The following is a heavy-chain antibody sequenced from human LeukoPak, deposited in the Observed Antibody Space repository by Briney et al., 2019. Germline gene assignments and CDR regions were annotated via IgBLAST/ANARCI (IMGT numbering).Heavy chain of an antibody. J-gene: IGHJ3*02. Sequence: APMKGSWKASGYTFTDYYIHWGRQGPGQGPGWIGWITPYSGGTDYAQKFQGRVTMTMDTSISTVYMELSRLRSDDTAVYYCAREFNTYYYGSGSHDAFDIWGQGTEVTVS. V-gene: IGHV1-2*02. D-gene: IGHD3-10*01. CDR3: AREFNTYYYGSGSHDAFDI. CDR1: GYTFTDYY. CDR2: ITPYSGGT.